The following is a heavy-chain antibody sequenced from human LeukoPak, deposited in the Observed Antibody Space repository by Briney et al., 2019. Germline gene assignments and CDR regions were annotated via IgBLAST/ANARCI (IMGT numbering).Heavy chain of an antibody. D-gene: IGHD4-17*01. J-gene: IGHJ4*02. CDR2: ISWNSGSI. CDR1: GFTFDDYA. Sequence: GGSLRLSCAASGFTFDDYAMHWVRQAPGKGLEWVSGISWNSGSIGYADSVKGRFTISRDNAKNSLYLQMNSLRAEDTALYYCAKVLDGAFDYWGQGTLVTVSS. CDR3: AKVLDGAFDY. V-gene: IGHV3-9*01.